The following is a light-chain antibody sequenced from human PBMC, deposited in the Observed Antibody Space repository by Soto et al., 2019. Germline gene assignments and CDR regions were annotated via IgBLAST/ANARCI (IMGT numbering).Light chain of an antibody. CDR1: QTIDNY. J-gene: IGKJ4*01. Sequence: EIVLTQSPATLPLSPGERATLSCRASQTIDNYLHWYQQKPGQAPRLLIYDAFYRAAGVPARFSGVGSGPDFTLTISSLEPEDFAFYYCQQRKNWPLTFGGGTRVE. CDR2: DAF. V-gene: IGKV3-11*01. CDR3: QQRKNWPLT.